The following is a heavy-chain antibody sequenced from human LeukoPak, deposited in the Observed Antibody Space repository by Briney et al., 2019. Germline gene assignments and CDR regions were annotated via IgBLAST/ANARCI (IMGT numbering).Heavy chain of an antibody. V-gene: IGHV3-30*04. CDR3: EKDYCSSTSCYERGHYYMDV. D-gene: IGHD2-2*01. CDR2: ISYDGSDK. Sequence: GGSLRLSCAASGFTFRSYAMHWVRQAPAKGLEWVAVISYDGSDKYYAHSVKGPFTISRDNAKNSLYLQINILRAEDTALYYCEKDYCSSTSCYERGHYYMDVWGKGTTVTISS. CDR1: GFTFRSYA. J-gene: IGHJ6*03.